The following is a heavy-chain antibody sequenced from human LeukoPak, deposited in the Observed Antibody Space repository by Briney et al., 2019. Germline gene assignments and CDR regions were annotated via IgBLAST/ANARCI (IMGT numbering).Heavy chain of an antibody. J-gene: IGHJ4*02. D-gene: IGHD4-23*01. V-gene: IGHV3-21*01. CDR3: ARDSEYNGGNGLDY. CDR2: ISSSSTYI. Sequence: GGSLRLSCAASGFTVSSNYMSWVRQAPGKGLEWVSSISSSSTYIYYADSVKGRFTISRDNAKNSVYLQMNSLRAEDTAVYYCARDSEYNGGNGLDYWGQGTLVTVSS. CDR1: GFTVSSNY.